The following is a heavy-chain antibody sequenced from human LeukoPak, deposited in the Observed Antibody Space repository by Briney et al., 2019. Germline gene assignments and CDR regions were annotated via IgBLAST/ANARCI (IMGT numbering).Heavy chain of an antibody. V-gene: IGHV3-21*01. J-gene: IGHJ4*02. CDR1: GFTFSSYS. Sequence: PGGSLRLSCAASGFTFSSYSMNWVRQAPGKGLEWVSSISSSSSYIYYADSVKGRFTISRDNAKNSLYLQMNSLRAEDTAVYYCAREDSGSYYLDFDYWGQGTLVTVSS. D-gene: IGHD1-26*01. CDR3: AREDSGSYYLDFDY. CDR2: ISSSSSYI.